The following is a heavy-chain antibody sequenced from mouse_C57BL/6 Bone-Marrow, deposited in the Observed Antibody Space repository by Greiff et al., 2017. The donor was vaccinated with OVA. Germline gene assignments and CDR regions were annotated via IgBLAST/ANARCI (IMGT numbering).Heavy chain of an antibody. Sequence: QVQLQQPGAELVRPGSSVKLSCKASGYTFTSYWMHWVKQRPIQGLEWIGNIDPSDSETHYNQKFKDKATLTVDKSSSTAYMQLSSLTSEDSAVYYCARRGLRGWYFDVWGTGTTGTVSS. J-gene: IGHJ1*03. V-gene: IGHV1-52*01. D-gene: IGHD1-1*01. CDR2: IDPSDSET. CDR1: GYTFTSYW. CDR3: ARRGLRGWYFDV.